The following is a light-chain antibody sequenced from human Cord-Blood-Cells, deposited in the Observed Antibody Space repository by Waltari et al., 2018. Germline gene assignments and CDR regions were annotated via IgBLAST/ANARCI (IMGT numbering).Light chain of an antibody. CDR1: QDISNY. V-gene: IGKV1-9*01. CDR3: QQHDSYPLT. CDR2: AAS. Sequence: DIQLTQSPSSLSASVGDRVTITCQASQDISNYLNWYQQKPGKAPKLLIYAASTLESGVPSRFSGSGSGTDFTLTISSLQPEDIATYYCQQHDSYPLTFGGGTKVEIK. J-gene: IGKJ4*01.